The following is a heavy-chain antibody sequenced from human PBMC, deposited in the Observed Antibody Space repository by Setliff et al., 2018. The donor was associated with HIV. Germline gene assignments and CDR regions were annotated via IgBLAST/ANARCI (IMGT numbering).Heavy chain of an antibody. V-gene: IGHV1-69*06. Sequence: SVKVSCKASGGTFSSHAISWVRQAPGQGLEWMGRIIPIFGTANYAQKFQGRVTVTADKSTSTAYMELSSLRSEDTALYYCARVHYYESSGYYDYWYFDLWGRGTLVTVSS. CDR2: IIPIFGTA. D-gene: IGHD3-22*01. CDR3: ARVHYYESSGYYDYWYFDL. J-gene: IGHJ2*01. CDR1: GGTFSSHA.